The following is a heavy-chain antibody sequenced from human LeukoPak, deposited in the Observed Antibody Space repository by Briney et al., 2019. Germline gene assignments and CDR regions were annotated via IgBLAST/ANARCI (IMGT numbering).Heavy chain of an antibody. V-gene: IGHV3-23*01. Sequence: GGSLRLSCAGSGFTFSSNAMSWVRQTPGKGLEWVSAISGSGGSTYYADSVKGRFTISRDNSKNTLYLQMNSLRAEDTAVYYCARRLYDYALPDYWGQGTLVTVSS. D-gene: IGHD3-16*01. CDR3: ARRLYDYALPDY. J-gene: IGHJ4*02. CDR1: GFTFSSNA. CDR2: ISGSGGST.